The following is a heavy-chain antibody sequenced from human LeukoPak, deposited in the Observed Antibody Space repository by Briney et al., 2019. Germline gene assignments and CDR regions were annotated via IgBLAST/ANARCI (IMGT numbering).Heavy chain of an antibody. Sequence: ESLQISCKSSGFSFPSYCIGSERQMPGKGLQWLGFIYPGDSDPRSSPSFQGQVPISADKSIRTAYLRLSSLKASDIAMYYCASVSHHYFHYWGQGTLATVSS. CDR1: GFSFPSYC. CDR2: IYPGDSDP. V-gene: IGHV5-51*01. CDR3: ASVSHHYFHY. J-gene: IGHJ4*02.